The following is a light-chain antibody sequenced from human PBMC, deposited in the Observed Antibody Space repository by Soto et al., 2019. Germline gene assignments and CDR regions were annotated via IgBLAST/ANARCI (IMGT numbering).Light chain of an antibody. CDR1: SSDVGSYNL. Sequence: QSVLTQPASVSGSPGQSITIYCTGTSSDVGSYNLVSWYQQHPGKAPKLMIYEGSTRPSGVSNRFSGSKSGNTASLTISGLQAEDEADYYCCSYAGSSTFYGFGTGTKLTVL. CDR3: CSYAGSSTFYG. J-gene: IGLJ1*01. V-gene: IGLV2-23*01. CDR2: EGS.